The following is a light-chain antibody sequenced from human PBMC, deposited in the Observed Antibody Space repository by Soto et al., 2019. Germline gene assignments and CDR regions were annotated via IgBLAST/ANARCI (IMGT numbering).Light chain of an antibody. V-gene: IGKV3-15*01. CDR3: HHYPRSSWT. Sequence: EIVMTQSPATLSVSPGERATLSCRASQSVSSNLAWYQQKPGQAPRLLIYGASTRATGIPARFSGSGSGTEFTLTISSLQSEDFAVYYCHHYPRSSWTFGQGTKVEVK. CDR1: QSVSSN. J-gene: IGKJ1*01. CDR2: GAS.